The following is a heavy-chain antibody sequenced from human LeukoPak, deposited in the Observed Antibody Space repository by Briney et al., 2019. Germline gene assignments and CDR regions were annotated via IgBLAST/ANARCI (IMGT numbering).Heavy chain of an antibody. Sequence: GASVKVSCKASGYTFAGYYMHWVRQAPGQGLEWMGWINPNSGGTNYAQKFQGRVTMTRDTSISTAYMELSSLRSDDTAVYYCARVDTTMVIKTDYWGQGTLVTVSS. J-gene: IGHJ4*02. V-gene: IGHV1-2*02. CDR3: ARVDTTMVIKTDY. CDR1: GYTFAGYY. D-gene: IGHD5-18*01. CDR2: INPNSGGT.